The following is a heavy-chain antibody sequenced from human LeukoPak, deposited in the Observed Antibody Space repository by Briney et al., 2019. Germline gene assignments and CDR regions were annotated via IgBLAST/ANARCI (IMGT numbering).Heavy chain of an antibody. CDR2: ISGSGGST. D-gene: IGHD3-9*01. J-gene: IGHJ6*02. Sequence: GGSLRLSCAASGFTFSSYAMSWVRQAPGKGLEWVSAISGSGGSTYYADSVKGRFTISRDNSKNTLYLQMNSLKASDTAMYYCARPHYDILTGYYYYYDMDVWGQGTTVTVSS. V-gene: IGHV3-23*01. CDR3: ARPHYDILTGYYYYYDMDV. CDR1: GFTFSSYA.